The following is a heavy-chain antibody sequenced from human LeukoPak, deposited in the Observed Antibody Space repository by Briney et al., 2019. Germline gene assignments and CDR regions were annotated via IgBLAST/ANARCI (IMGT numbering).Heavy chain of an antibody. V-gene: IGHV4-39*07. CDR3: ARGRGEGRGIAMIRGVRAPSYNWFDP. Sequence: KTSETLSLTCTVSGGSISSSTYYWGWIRQPPGKGLEWIGSIYYSGSTYYNPSLKSRVTISVDTSKNQFSLKLSSVTAADMAVYYCARGRGEGRGIAMIRGVRAPSYNWFDPWGHGILVTVSS. CDR1: GGSISSSTYY. D-gene: IGHD3-10*01. CDR2: IYYSGST. J-gene: IGHJ5*02.